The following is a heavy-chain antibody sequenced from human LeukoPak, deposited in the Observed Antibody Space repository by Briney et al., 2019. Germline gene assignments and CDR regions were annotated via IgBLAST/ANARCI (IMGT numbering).Heavy chain of an antibody. CDR3: AKDMGYEPLQPRGYMDV. CDR1: GFTFSSYG. Sequence: GGSLRLSCAASGFTFSSYGMHWVRQAPGKGLEWVAFIRYDGSNKYYADSVKGRFTISRDNSKNTLYLQMNSLRAEDTAVYYCAKDMGYEPLQPRGYMDVWGKGTTVTVSS. V-gene: IGHV3-30*02. J-gene: IGHJ6*03. D-gene: IGHD5-12*01. CDR2: IRYDGSNK.